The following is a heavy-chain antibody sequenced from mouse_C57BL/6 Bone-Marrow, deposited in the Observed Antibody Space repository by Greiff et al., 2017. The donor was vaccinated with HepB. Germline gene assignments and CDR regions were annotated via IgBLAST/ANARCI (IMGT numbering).Heavy chain of an antibody. CDR3: ARLGYLYPYYAIDY. J-gene: IGHJ4*01. CDR1: GYSITSDY. Sequence: VHVKQSGPGLAKPSQTLSLTCSVTGYSITSDYWNWIRKFPGNKLEYMGYISYSGSTYYNPSLKSRISITRDTSKNQYYLQLNSVTTEDTATYYCARLGYLYPYYAIDYWGQGTSVTVSS. V-gene: IGHV3-8*01. D-gene: IGHD2-3*01. CDR2: ISYSGST.